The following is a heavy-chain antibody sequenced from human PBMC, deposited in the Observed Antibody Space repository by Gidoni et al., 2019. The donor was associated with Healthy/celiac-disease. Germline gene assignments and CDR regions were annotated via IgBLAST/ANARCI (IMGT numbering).Heavy chain of an antibody. D-gene: IGHD2-2*01. V-gene: IGHV3-21*01. Sequence: VQLVESGGGLVKPGGSLRLSCAASGFTFSRSSMNWVRQAPGKGLEWVSSISSSSSYIYYADSVKGRFTISRDNAKNSLYLQMNSLRAEDTAVYYCARDGWYCSSTSCSLDYWGQGTLVTVSS. CDR1: GFTFSRSS. CDR2: ISSSSSYI. J-gene: IGHJ4*02. CDR3: ARDGWYCSSTSCSLDY.